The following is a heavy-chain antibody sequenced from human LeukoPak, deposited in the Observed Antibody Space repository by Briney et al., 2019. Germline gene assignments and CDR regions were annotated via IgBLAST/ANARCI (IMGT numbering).Heavy chain of an antibody. CDR1: GFTFSDYY. CDR3: ARGLHYYGSGSAYYMDV. J-gene: IGHJ6*03. Sequence: GGSLRLSCAASGFTFSDYYMSWIRQAPGKGLEWVSYITSSGSTRYYADSVKGRFTISRDNAKNSLYLQMNSLRGEDTAVYYCARGLHYYGSGSAYYMDVWGKGTTVTVSS. CDR2: ITSSGSTR. D-gene: IGHD3-10*01. V-gene: IGHV3-11*01.